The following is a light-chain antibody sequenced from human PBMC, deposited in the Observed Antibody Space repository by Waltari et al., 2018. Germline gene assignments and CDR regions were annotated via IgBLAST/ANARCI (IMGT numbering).Light chain of an antibody. CDR3: QSWDSGLSAFV. CDR1: SSDLGAGFD. Sequence: QSVLTQPPSVSGAPGQRVTISCTGSSSDLGAGFDVQWYQQLPGTAPKLPISGNSDRPSGVPDRFSASRSGTSASLAITGLQAEDEADYYCQSWDSGLSAFVFGTGTKVTVL. V-gene: IGLV1-40*01. CDR2: GNS. J-gene: IGLJ1*01.